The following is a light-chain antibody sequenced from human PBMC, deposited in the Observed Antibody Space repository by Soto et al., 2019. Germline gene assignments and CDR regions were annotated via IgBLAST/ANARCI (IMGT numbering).Light chain of an antibody. J-gene: IGKJ4*01. V-gene: IGKV3-20*01. Sequence: EIVLTQSPGTLSLSPGERATLSFRASQSVSISYLAWYQQKPGQAPRLLIYGASSRATGIPDRFSGSGPGTDFTLTISRLEPEDFAVYYCQQYGSSRLTFGGGTKVDIK. CDR2: GAS. CDR1: QSVSISY. CDR3: QQYGSSRLT.